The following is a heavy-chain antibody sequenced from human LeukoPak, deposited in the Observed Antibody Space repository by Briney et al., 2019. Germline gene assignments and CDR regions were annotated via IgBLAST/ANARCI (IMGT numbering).Heavy chain of an antibody. J-gene: IGHJ4*02. CDR3: ARDSAMVRGVPFDY. CDR1: GGSISTSSYY. D-gene: IGHD3-10*01. V-gene: IGHV4-39*07. Sequence: PSETLSLTCTVSGGSISTSSYYWGWIRQPPGKGLECIGNIYYSGSTYYNPSLKSRVTISVDTSKNQFSLKLSSVTAADTAVYYCARDSAMVRGVPFDYWGQGTLVTVSS. CDR2: IYYSGST.